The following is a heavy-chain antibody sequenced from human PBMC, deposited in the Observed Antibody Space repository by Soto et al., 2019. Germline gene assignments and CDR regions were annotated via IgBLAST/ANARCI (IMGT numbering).Heavy chain of an antibody. Sequence: SETLSLTCTVSGGSVSSGGYYWSWIRQHPGKGLEWIGYIYYSGSTYYNPSLKSRVTISVDTSKNQFSLKLSSVTAADTAVYYCARDYYDSSGYYMITWGQGTLVTVSS. CDR3: ARDYYDSSGYYMIT. V-gene: IGHV4-31*03. D-gene: IGHD3-22*01. CDR2: IYYSGST. J-gene: IGHJ5*02. CDR1: GGSVSSGGYY.